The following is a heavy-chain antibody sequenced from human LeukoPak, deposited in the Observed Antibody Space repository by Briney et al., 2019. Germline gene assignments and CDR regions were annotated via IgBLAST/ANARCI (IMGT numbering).Heavy chain of an antibody. D-gene: IGHD6-13*01. V-gene: IGHV1-2*02. J-gene: IGHJ4*01. CDR1: GYTFTAYY. Sequence: ASVKVSCKASGYTFTAYYIHWVRQAPGLGLEWMGWINPNSGVTKSAQRFQGRVTMTSDTSITTAYMELSRLRSDDTAVYYCARETPPRRGAPAGVLFPGWGHGTLVTVSS. CDR3: ARETPPRRGAPAGVLFPG. CDR2: INPNSGVT.